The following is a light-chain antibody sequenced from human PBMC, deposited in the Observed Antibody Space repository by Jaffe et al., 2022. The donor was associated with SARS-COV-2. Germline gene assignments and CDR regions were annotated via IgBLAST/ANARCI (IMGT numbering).Light chain of an antibody. V-gene: IGKV4-1*01. CDR2: WAS. CDR1: QSVLHTSNKQNY. Sequence: DFVMTQSPDSLAVSLGERATINCKSSQSVLHTSNKQNYLAWYQQKPGQPPKLLISWASTRESGVPDRFSGSGSGTDFTLTIRSLQPEDVAVYYCQQYYSSPDTFGQGTKLEIK. J-gene: IGKJ2*01. CDR3: QQYYSSPDT.